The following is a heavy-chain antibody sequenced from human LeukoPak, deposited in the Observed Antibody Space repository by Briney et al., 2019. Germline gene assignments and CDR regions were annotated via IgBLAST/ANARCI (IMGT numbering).Heavy chain of an antibody. J-gene: IGHJ4*02. CDR2: IIPIFGTA. D-gene: IGHD3-10*01. CDR3: ARDPTMVRGVIMGPGFDY. Sequence: SVTVSCKASGGTFSSYAISWVRQAPGQGLEWMGGIIPIFGTANYAQKFQGRVTITTDESTSTAYMELSSLRSEDTAVYYCARDPTMVRGVIMGPGFDYWGQGTLVTVSS. CDR1: GGTFSSYA. V-gene: IGHV1-69*05.